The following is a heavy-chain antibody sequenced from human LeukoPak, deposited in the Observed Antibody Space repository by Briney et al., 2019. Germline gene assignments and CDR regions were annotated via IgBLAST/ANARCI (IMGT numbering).Heavy chain of an antibody. Sequence: PSETLSLTCAVYGGSFSGYYWSWIRQPPGKGLEWIGEINHSGSTNYNPSLKGRVTISVDTSKNQFSLKLSSVTAADTAVYYCTRDTGYSSSWYQNWFDPWGQGTLVTVSS. CDR1: GGSFSGYY. V-gene: IGHV4-34*01. CDR3: TRDTGYSSSWYQNWFDP. J-gene: IGHJ5*02. CDR2: INHSGST. D-gene: IGHD6-13*01.